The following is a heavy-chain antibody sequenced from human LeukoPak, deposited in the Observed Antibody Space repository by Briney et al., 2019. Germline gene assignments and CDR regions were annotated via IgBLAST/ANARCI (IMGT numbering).Heavy chain of an antibody. CDR2: IIPIFGTA. Sequence: SVKVSCKASGGTFSSYAISWARQAPGQGLEWMGGIIPIFGTANYAQKFQGRVTITADESTSTAYMELGSLRPEDTAVYYCARKGALWFGELFHYMDVWGKGTTVTVSS. D-gene: IGHD3-10*01. J-gene: IGHJ6*03. V-gene: IGHV1-69*01. CDR1: GGTFSSYA. CDR3: ARKGALWFGELFHYMDV.